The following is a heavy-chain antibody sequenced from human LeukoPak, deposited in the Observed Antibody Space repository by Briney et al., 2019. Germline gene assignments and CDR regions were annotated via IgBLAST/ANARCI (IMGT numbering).Heavy chain of an antibody. CDR3: AKETTYRGANYYYYYMDV. CDR2: ISGSGADT. J-gene: IGHJ6*03. CDR1: GFTFSSYA. V-gene: IGHV3-23*01. Sequence: GGSLRLSCAASGFTFSSYAMSWVRQAPGKGLDWVSAISGSGADTYFADSVKGRFTISRDNSKNTLYLQMNSLRAEDTAVYFCAKETTYRGANYYYYYMDVWGKGTTVTVSS. D-gene: IGHD1/OR15-1a*01.